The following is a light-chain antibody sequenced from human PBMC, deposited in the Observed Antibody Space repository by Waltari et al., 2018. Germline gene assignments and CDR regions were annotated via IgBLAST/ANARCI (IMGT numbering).Light chain of an antibody. CDR2: VAS. J-gene: IGKJ1*01. CDR3: QQYHNWPPWT. Sequence: EIVMTHSPATLSVSPGEGVTLSCRASQSVSTKLAGYQLKPGQAPSLLIYVASSRATGIPARFSGSGSGTEFTLTISSLQSEDFALYYCQQYHNWPPWTFGQGTKVEIK. CDR1: QSVSTK. V-gene: IGKV3D-15*01.